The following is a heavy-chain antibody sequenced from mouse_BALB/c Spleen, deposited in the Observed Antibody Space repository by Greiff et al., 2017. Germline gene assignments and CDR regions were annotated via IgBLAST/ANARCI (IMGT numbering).Heavy chain of an antibody. J-gene: IGHJ4*01. CDR2: ISSGGGST. D-gene: IGHD1-1*01. CDR3: ARHGTTVVNYYAMDY. CDR1: GFAFSSYD. V-gene: IGHV5-12-1*01. Sequence: EVKLMESGGGLVKPGGSLKLSCAASGFAFSSYDMSWVRQTPEKRLEWVAYISSGGGSTYYPDTVKGRFTISRDNAKNTLYLQMSSLKSEDTAMYYCARHGTTVVNYYAMDYWGQGTSVTVSS.